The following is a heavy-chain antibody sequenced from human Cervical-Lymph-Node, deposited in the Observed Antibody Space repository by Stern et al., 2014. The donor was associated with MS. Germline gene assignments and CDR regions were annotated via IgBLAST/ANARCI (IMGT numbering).Heavy chain of an antibody. CDR3: ARSWGAARDFDY. CDR2: ISTSVTTT. Sequence: QVQLVESGGGLVKPGGSLRLSCAASGFTFSDYYMSWIRQAPGKGLEWISSISTSVTTTYYADSMKGRFTISRDNAKNSLSLRLNSLRAEDTAIYYCARSWGAARDFDYWGQGTLVTVSS. D-gene: IGHD6-13*01. CDR1: GFTFSDYY. V-gene: IGHV3-11*01. J-gene: IGHJ4*02.